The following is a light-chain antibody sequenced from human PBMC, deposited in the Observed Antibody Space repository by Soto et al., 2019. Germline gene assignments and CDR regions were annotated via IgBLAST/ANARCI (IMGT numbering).Light chain of an antibody. J-gene: IGKJ2*01. V-gene: IGKV3-20*01. CDR1: QSVNSRF. CDR2: AAS. CDR3: QRYGDSPPNT. Sequence: EIVLTQSPGTLSLSPGESATLSCRASQSVNSRFLAWYQHKPGQAPRLRIYAASTRATGIPDRFSGSASGTDFFNLTISRLEPEDFAVYYCQRYGDSPPNTFGQGTKLEIK.